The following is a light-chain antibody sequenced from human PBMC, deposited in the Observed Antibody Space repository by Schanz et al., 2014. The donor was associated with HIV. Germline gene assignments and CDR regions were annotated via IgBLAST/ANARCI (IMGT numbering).Light chain of an antibody. CDR3: MQALQTPLT. V-gene: IGKV2-28*01. CDR1: QSLLHSNGYNY. Sequence: DIVMTQSPLSLPVTPGEPASISCRSSQSLLHSNGYNYLDWYLQKPGQSPQLLIYLGSNRASGVPDRFSGSGSGTDFTLKISRVEAEDVGVYYCMQALQTPLTFGGGTKVEPK. CDR2: LGS. J-gene: IGKJ4*01.